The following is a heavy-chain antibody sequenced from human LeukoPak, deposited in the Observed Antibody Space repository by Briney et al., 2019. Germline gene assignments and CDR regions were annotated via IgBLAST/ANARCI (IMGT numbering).Heavy chain of an antibody. CDR2: ISGSGGST. J-gene: IGHJ5*02. Sequence: GGSLRLSCAASGFTFSSYAMSWVRQAPGKGLEWVSAISGSGGSTYYADSVKGRFTISRDNSKNTLYLQINSPRAEDTAVYYCAKDRRITGTTGGWFDPWGQGTLVTVSS. D-gene: IGHD1-7*01. CDR1: GFTFSSYA. V-gene: IGHV3-23*01. CDR3: AKDRRITGTTGGWFDP.